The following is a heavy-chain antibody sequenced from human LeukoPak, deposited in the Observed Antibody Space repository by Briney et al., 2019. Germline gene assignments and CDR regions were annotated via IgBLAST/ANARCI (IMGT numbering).Heavy chain of an antibody. CDR1: GVSISSYY. CDR3: VRFLEWRGYYYGMDV. Sequence: SETLSLTCTVSGVSISSYYWSWIRQPPGKGLEWIGYIYYSGSTNYNPSLKSRVTISVDTSKNQFSLKLSSVTAADTAVYYCVRFLEWRGYYYGMDVWGQGTTVSVS. D-gene: IGHD3-3*01. V-gene: IGHV4-59*08. J-gene: IGHJ6*01. CDR2: IYYSGST.